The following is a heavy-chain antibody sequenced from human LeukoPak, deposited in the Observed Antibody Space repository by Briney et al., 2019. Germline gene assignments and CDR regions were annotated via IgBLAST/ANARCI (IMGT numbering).Heavy chain of an antibody. CDR3: ASTVVKGVGFDY. CDR2: IYTSGST. V-gene: IGHV4-61*02. D-gene: IGHD4-23*01. CDR1: GGSISSGSYY. Sequence: PSETLSLTCTVAGGSISSGSYYWHWIRQPAGKGLEWIGRIYTSGSTNCNPSLKSRVTISVDTSKNQFSLKLSSVTAADTAVYYCASTVVKGVGFDYWGQGTLVTVSS. J-gene: IGHJ4*02.